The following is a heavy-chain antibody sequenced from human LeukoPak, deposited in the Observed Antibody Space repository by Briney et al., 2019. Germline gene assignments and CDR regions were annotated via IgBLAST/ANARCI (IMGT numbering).Heavy chain of an antibody. V-gene: IGHV1-46*01. CDR3: ARDRSLVTAVSGSMNY. D-gene: IGHD6-19*01. CDR2: INPSGGST. Sequence: ASVKVSFKASGYTFTSYYMHWVRRAPGQGLEWMGIINPSGGSTSYAQKFQGRVTMTRDTSTSTVYMELSSLRSEDTAVYYCARDRSLVTAVSGSMNYWGQGTLATVSS. J-gene: IGHJ4*02. CDR1: GYTFTSYY.